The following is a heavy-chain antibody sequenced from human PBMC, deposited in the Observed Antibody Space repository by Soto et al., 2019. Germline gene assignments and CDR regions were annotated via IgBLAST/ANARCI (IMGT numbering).Heavy chain of an antibody. CDR1: GYSFTTYW. D-gene: IGHD1-26*01. CDR3: ARLEKWYYNYYGLDV. J-gene: IGHJ6*02. V-gene: IGHV5-10-1*01. CDR2: IDPGDSST. Sequence: GESLKISCQGSGYSFTTYWISWVRQMPGKGLEWMGKIDPGDSSTNYSPSFRGHITISVDRSINTAHLQFSSLKAADTAVYYCARLEKWYYNYYGLDVWGQGTMVTVSS.